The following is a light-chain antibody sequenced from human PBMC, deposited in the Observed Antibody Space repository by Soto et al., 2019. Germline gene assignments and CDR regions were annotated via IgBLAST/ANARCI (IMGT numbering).Light chain of an antibody. V-gene: IGLV1-40*01. Sequence: QSVLTQPPSVSGAPGQRVTISCTGSSSNIGAVFDVHWYQQVPGTAPKLLIYENTKRPSGVPDRFSGSKSGTSASLAITGLQAEDEADYYCQSYDSGLRGWLFGGGTKVTVL. CDR1: SSNIGAVFD. CDR2: ENT. CDR3: QSYDSGLRGWL. J-gene: IGLJ2*01.